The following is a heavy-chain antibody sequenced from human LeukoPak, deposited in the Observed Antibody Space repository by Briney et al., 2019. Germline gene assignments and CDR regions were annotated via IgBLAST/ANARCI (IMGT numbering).Heavy chain of an antibody. CDR3: AREILTGYAFDI. Sequence: GRSLRLSCAASGFTFSTYAMHWVRQAPGKGLGWVAFISYDGTNKYCADSVKGRFTISRDNSKNTLYLQMNSLRAEDTALYYCAREILTGYAFDIWGQGTMVTVSS. V-gene: IGHV3-30-3*01. CDR2: ISYDGTNK. CDR1: GFTFSTYA. J-gene: IGHJ3*02. D-gene: IGHD7-27*01.